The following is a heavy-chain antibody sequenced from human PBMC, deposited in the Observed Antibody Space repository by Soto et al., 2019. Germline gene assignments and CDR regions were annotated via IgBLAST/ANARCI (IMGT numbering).Heavy chain of an antibody. CDR1: WDSLSSNSAT. V-gene: IGHV6-1*01. CDR3: ARLSGDSWLDV. D-gene: IGHD6-25*01. J-gene: IGHJ5*02. Sequence: QLQLQLSGPRLVKPSQTLSLTCAISWDSLSSNSATWDWIRQSPSSVLECLGRTYYRSKWYTDYAVSMKGRITINPDTPNNHLSLQLDSVTPDDTAVYYCARLSGDSWLDVWGQRTLVTVSS. CDR2: TYYRSKWYT.